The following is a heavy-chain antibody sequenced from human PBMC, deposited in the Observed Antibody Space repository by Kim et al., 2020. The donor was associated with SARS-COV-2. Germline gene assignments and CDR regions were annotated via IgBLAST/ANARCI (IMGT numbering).Heavy chain of an antibody. Sequence: GGSLRLSCAASGFTFSSYAMSWVRQAPGKGLEWVSAISGSGGSTYYADSVKGRFTISRDNSKNTLYLQMNSLRAEDTAVYYCAKVLDRVPAAMAVGWGQGTLVTVSS. CDR1: GFTFSSYA. CDR3: AKVLDRVPAAMAVG. J-gene: IGHJ4*02. D-gene: IGHD2-2*01. V-gene: IGHV3-23*01. CDR2: ISGSGGST.